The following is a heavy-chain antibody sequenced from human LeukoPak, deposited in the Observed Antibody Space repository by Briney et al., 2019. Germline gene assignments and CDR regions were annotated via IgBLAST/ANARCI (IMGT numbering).Heavy chain of an antibody. V-gene: IGHV1-18*01. CDR3: ARDVAYCSSTSCHYYFDY. CDR2: IIAYFGNT. J-gene: IGHJ4*02. Sequence: ASVKVSCKASGDTFSSYGISWVRQAPGQGLEWMGWIIAYFGNTNYAQKLQGRVTMTTDTSTSTAYMELRSLRSDDTAVYYCARDVAYCSSTSCHYYFDYWGQGTLVTVSS. D-gene: IGHD2-2*01. CDR1: GDTFSSYG.